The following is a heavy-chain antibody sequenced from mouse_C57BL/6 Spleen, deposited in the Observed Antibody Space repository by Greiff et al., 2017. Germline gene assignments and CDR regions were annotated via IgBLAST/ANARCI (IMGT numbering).Heavy chain of an antibody. V-gene: IGHV5-17*01. CDR2: ISSGSSTI. Sequence: EVQVVESGGGLVKPGGSLKLSCAASGFTFSDYGMHWVRQAPEKGLEWVAYISSGSSTIYYADTVKGRFTISRDNAKNTLFLQINSLRSEDTAMYYCARGKAMDYWGQGTSVTVSS. CDR3: ARGKAMDY. J-gene: IGHJ4*01. CDR1: GFTFSDYG.